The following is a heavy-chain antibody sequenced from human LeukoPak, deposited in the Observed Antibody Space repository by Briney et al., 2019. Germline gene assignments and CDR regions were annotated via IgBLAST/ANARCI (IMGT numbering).Heavy chain of an antibody. CDR1: GGTFSSYA. V-gene: IGHV1-69*13. J-gene: IGHJ4*02. CDR2: IIPIFGTA. D-gene: IGHD6-19*01. Sequence: SVKVSCKASGGTFSSYAISWVRQAPGQGLEWMGGIIPIFGTANYAQKFQGRVTITADESTSTAYMELSSLRSEETAVYYCAREGAVAGTRYFDYWGQGTLVTVSS. CDR3: AREGAVAGTRYFDY.